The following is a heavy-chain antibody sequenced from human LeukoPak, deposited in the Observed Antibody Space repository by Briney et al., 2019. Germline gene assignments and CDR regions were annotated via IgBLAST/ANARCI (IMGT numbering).Heavy chain of an antibody. CDR1: GFTVSSNY. CDR3: ARVEYSSSSWGYNWFDP. V-gene: IGHV3-53*01. CDR2: IYSGGST. D-gene: IGHD6-6*01. Sequence: PGGSLRLSCAASGFTVSSNYMSWVRQAPGKGLEWVSVIYSGGSTYYADSVKGRFTISRDNAKNSLYLQMNSLRAEDTAVYYCARVEYSSSSWGYNWFDPWGQGTLVTVSS. J-gene: IGHJ5*02.